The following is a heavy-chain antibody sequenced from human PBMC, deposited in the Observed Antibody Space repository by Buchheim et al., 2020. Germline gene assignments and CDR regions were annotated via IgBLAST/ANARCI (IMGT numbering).Heavy chain of an antibody. CDR2: ISSSSSTI. CDR1: GFTFSSYS. CDR3: ARTYCSSTSCRPRDHDY. Sequence: EVQLVESGGGLVQPGGSLRLSCAASGFTFSSYSMNWVRQAPGKGLEWVSYISSSSSTIYYADSVKGRFTISRDNATNSLSLQMNSLRDEDTAVYYCARTYCSSTSCRPRDHDYWGQGTL. J-gene: IGHJ4*02. V-gene: IGHV3-48*02. D-gene: IGHD2-2*01.